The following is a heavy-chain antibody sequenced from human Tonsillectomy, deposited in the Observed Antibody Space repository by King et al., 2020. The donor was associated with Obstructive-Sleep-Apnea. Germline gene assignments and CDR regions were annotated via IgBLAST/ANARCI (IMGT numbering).Heavy chain of an antibody. CDR3: ARGDIYYFDY. J-gene: IGHJ4*02. Sequence: VQLQQWGAGLLKPSETLSLTCAVYGGSFSGYYWSWIRQPPEKGLEWIGEVNHSGSTNYTPSLKSRVTISVDTSKNQFSLKLRSVTAADTAVYYCARGDIYYFDYWGQGTLVTVSS. V-gene: IGHV4-34*01. CDR2: VNHSGST. CDR1: GGSFSGYY.